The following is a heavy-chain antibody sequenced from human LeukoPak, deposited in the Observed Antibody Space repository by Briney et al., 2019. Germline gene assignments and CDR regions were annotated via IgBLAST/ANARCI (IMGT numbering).Heavy chain of an antibody. CDR3: ARDEDYGDVEYFQH. V-gene: IGHV1-69*06. Sequence: ASVKVSCKASGGTFSSYAISWARQAPGQGLEWMGGIIPIFGTANYAQKFQGRVTITADKSTSTAYMELSSLRSEDTAVYYCARDEDYGDVEYFQHWGQGTLVTVSS. CDR2: IIPIFGTA. CDR1: GGTFSSYA. J-gene: IGHJ1*01. D-gene: IGHD4-17*01.